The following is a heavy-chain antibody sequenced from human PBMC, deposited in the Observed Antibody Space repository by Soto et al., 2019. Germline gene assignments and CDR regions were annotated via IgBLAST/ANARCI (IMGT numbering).Heavy chain of an antibody. D-gene: IGHD6-19*01. CDR1: GGTFTSYA. Sequence: QVQLVQSGAEVKKPRSSVKVSCKASGGTFTSYAITWVRQAPGQGLEWMGGIIPIFATANYAQKFQGRVTITADKSTSTAYMELSNLRSDDTAVYYCARAMGLAVGLPFAYWGQGTLVIVS. CDR3: ARAMGLAVGLPFAY. CDR2: IIPIFATA. V-gene: IGHV1-69*06. J-gene: IGHJ4*02.